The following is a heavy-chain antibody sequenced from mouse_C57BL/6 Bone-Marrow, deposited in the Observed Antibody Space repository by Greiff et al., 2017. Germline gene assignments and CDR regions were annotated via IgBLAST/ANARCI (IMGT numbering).Heavy chain of an antibody. Sequence: QVQLQQPGAELVKPGDSVKLSCKASGYTLTSYWMHWVKQRPGQGLEWIGMIHPNSGSTNYNEMFTSKATLTVDKSSSTAYMQLSSLTSEDSAVYYGARSYGYWGQGTTLTVSS. CDR2: IHPNSGST. D-gene: IGHD1-1*02. V-gene: IGHV1-64*01. CDR3: ARSYGY. J-gene: IGHJ2*01. CDR1: GYTLTSYW.